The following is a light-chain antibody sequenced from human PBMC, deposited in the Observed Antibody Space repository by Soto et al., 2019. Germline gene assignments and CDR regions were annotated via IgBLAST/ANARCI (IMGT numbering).Light chain of an antibody. CDR2: AAS. Sequence: DIQMTQSPSSLSASIGDRVTITCRASQGISSWLAWYQQKPDKAPQSLIYAASRLQSGVPSRFSCSGSGTDFTLTITSLQPEDFATYYCQQYDRYPHTVGQGPKLELK. CDR1: QGISSW. J-gene: IGKJ2*01. V-gene: IGKV1D-16*01. CDR3: QQYDRYPHT.